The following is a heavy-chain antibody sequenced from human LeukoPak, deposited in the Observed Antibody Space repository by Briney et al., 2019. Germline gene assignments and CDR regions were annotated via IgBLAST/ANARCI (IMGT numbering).Heavy chain of an antibody. CDR2: IYPGDSDT. CDR1: GYSFTSYW. J-gene: IGHJ4*02. V-gene: IGHV5-51*01. D-gene: IGHD6-19*01. CDR3: ARYERAWYSSGRGYFDY. Sequence: GESLKISCKGSGYSFTSYWIGWVRQMPGKGLEWMGIIYPGDSDTRYSPSFQGQVTISADKSISTAYLQWSSLKASDTAMYYCARYERAWYSSGRGYFDYWGQGTLVTVSS.